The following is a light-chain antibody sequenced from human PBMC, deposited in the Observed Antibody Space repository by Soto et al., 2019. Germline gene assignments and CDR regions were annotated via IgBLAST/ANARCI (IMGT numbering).Light chain of an antibody. CDR2: EAS. CDR1: SSDVGSHNL. CDR3: CSYTSSSTYV. J-gene: IGLJ1*01. V-gene: IGLV2-14*02. Sequence: QSALTQPASVSGSPGQSITISCTGTSSDVGSHNLVSWYQQYPGKAPKLIIFEASKRPSGVSNRFSGSKSGSTASLTISGLQAEDEADYYCCSYTSSSTYVFGTGTKVTVL.